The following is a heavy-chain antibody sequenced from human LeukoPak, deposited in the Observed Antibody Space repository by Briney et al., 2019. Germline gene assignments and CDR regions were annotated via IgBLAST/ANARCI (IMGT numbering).Heavy chain of an antibody. Sequence: ASVTVSCKASGYTFTNYDINWVRQAPGQGLEWMGWISVYNGNTNYAQKLQGRVTMTTDTSTSTAYMELRSLRSDDTAMYYCARVGRSSDYWGQGTLVTVSS. J-gene: IGHJ4*02. CDR2: ISVYNGNT. CDR1: GYTFTNYD. D-gene: IGHD6-6*01. V-gene: IGHV1-18*01. CDR3: ARVGRSSDY.